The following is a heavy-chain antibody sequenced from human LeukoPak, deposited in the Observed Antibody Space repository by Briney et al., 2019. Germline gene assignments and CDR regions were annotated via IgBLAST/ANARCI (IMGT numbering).Heavy chain of an antibody. CDR1: GGTFSSYA. CDR2: IIPILGIA. Sequence: SVKVSCKASGGTFSSYAISWVRQAPGRGLEWMGRIIPILGIANYAQKFQGRVTITADKSTSTAYMELSSLRSEDTAVYYCAREIYGYYDILTGHHYFDYWGQGTLVTVSS. CDR3: AREIYGYYDILTGHHYFDY. J-gene: IGHJ4*02. V-gene: IGHV1-69*04. D-gene: IGHD3-9*01.